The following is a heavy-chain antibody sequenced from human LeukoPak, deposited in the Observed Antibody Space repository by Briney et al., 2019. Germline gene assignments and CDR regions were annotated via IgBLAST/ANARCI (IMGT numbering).Heavy chain of an antibody. V-gene: IGHV1-24*01. CDR2: FDPEDGET. CDR3: ATVKFGVRFLEWLLH. J-gene: IGHJ4*02. Sequence: ASVKVSCKGSGYTLTELSMHWVRQAPGKGLEWMGGFDPEDGETIYAQKFQGRVTMTEDTSTDTAYMELSSLRSEDTAVYYCATVKFGVRFLEWLLHWGQGTLVTVSS. CDR1: GYTLTELS. D-gene: IGHD3-3*01.